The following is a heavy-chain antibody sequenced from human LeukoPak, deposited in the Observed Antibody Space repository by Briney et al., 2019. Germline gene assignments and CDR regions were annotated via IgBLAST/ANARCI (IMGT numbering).Heavy chain of an antibody. CDR1: GFTVSSNY. J-gene: IGHJ6*03. CDR3: ARGIATRPDYYYMDV. D-gene: IGHD6-6*01. Sequence: SGGSLRLSCAASGFTVSSNYMSWVRQAPGKGLEWVSVIYSGGSTYYADSVKGRFTISRDNSKNTLYLQMNSLRAEDTAVYYCARGIATRPDYYYMDVWGKGTTVTVSS. V-gene: IGHV3-53*01. CDR2: IYSGGST.